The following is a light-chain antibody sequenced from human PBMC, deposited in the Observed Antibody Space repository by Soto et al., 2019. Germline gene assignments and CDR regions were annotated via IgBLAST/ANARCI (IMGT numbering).Light chain of an antibody. Sequence: EIVLTHSPGTLSLSPWEIATLSCRASQSVSSSYLAWYQQKPGQAPRLLIYGASSRATGTPDRFSGSGSGTDFTLTISRLEPEDFAVYYCQQYGSSPITLGQGTRLEIK. CDR3: QQYGSSPIT. V-gene: IGKV3-20*01. CDR1: QSVSSSY. CDR2: GAS. J-gene: IGKJ5*01.